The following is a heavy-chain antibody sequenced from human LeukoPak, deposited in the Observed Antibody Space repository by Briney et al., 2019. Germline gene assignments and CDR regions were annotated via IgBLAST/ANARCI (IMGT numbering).Heavy chain of an antibody. CDR2: IYYSGST. J-gene: IGHJ3*02. D-gene: IGHD5-18*01. Sequence: SETLSLTCTVSGGSISSSSYYWGWIRQPPGKGLEWIGSIYYSGSTYYNPSLKSRVTISVDTSENQFSLKLSSVTAADTAVYYCARSSGYSYGPDIDAFDIWGQGTMVTVSS. V-gene: IGHV4-39*01. CDR3: ARSSGYSYGPDIDAFDI. CDR1: GGSISSSSYY.